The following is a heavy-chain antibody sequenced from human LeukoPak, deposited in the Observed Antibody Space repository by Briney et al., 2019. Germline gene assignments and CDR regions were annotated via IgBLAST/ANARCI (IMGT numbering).Heavy chain of an antibody. J-gene: IGHJ4*02. CDR1: GFTFSDYY. V-gene: IGHV3-11*01. CDR3: AGDCSSTSCYVPGFDY. CDR2: ISSSGSTI. D-gene: IGHD2-2*01. Sequence: GGSLRLSCAASGFTFSDYYMSWIRQAPGKGLEWVSYISSSGSTIYYADSVKGRFTISRDNAKNSLYLQMNSLRAEDTAVYYCAGDCSSTSCYVPGFDYWGQGTLVTVSS.